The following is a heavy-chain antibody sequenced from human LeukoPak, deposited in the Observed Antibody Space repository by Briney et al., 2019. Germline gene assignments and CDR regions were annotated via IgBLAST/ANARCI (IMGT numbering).Heavy chain of an antibody. CDR1: GGSFSGYY. V-gene: IGHV4-34*01. J-gene: IGHJ4*02. CDR3: ARGPSPDY. Sequence: PSETLSLTCAVYGGSFSGYYWSWIRQPPGKGLEWIGEINHSGSTNYNPSLKSRVTISVDTSKNQFSLELSSVTAADTAVYYCARGPSPDYWGQGTLVTVSS. CDR2: INHSGST.